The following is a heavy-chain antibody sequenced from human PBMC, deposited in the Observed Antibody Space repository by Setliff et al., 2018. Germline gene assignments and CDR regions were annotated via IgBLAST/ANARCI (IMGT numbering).Heavy chain of an antibody. CDR1: GGSFSTYY. CDR2: IYYSGST. D-gene: IGHD3-22*01. V-gene: IGHV4-34*10. CDR3: ARYYYDSSGYSESDLGWFDP. J-gene: IGHJ5*02. Sequence: SETLSLTCAVYGGSFSTYYWIWIRQPPGKGLEWIGYIYYSGSTNYNPSLKSRVTMSVDTSKNQFSLKLSSVTALDTAVYYCARYYYDSSGYSESDLGWFDPWGQGTLVTVSS.